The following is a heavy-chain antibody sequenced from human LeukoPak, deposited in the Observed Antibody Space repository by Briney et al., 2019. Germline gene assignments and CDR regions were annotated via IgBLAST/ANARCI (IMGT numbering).Heavy chain of an antibody. V-gene: IGHV4-4*08. Sequence: SETLSLTCTVSGGSISSYYWSWIRQPPGKGLEWIGRIYASGSTNYNPSLKSRVTISVDTSKNQFSLKLSSVTVADTAVYYCARSGYSNFDYWGQGTLVTVSS. CDR3: ARSGYSNFDY. J-gene: IGHJ4*02. CDR1: GGSISSYY. CDR2: IYASGST. D-gene: IGHD3-3*01.